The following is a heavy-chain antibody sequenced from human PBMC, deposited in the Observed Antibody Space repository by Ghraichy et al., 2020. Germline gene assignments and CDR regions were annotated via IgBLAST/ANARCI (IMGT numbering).Heavy chain of an antibody. J-gene: IGHJ4*02. D-gene: IGHD1-20*01. CDR1: AFTFGDHA. Sequence: GSLRLSCTASAFTFGDHAMSWVRQAPGKGLEWVGFVRSKANGGTTDYAASVKGRFTVSRDDSKSIAYLQMNSLKTEDTAVYYCTRVMYSWTFSFDYWGQGTLVTVSS. V-gene: IGHV3-49*04. CDR2: VRSKANGGTT. CDR3: TRVMYSWTFSFDY.